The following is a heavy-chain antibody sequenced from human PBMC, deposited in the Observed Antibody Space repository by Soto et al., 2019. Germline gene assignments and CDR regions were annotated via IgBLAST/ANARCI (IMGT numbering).Heavy chain of an antibody. CDR2: IWYDGSNK. CDR1: GFTISSYG. J-gene: IGHJ6*03. Sequence: QVQLVESGGGVVQPGRSLRLSCAASGFTISSYGMHWVRQAPGKGLEWVAVIWYDGSNKYYADSVKGQFTISRDNSKNTLYLQMNSLRAEDTAVYYCARAPRYYYMDVWGKGTTVTVSS. CDR3: ARAPRYYYMDV. V-gene: IGHV3-33*01.